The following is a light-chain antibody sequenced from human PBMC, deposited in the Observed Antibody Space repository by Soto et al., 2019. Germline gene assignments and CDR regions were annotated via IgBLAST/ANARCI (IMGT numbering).Light chain of an antibody. Sequence: QSVLTQPPSVSAAPGQKVTISCSGSSSNIGNNYVSWYQQLPGTAPKLLIYDTNKRPSGIPDRFSGSKSGTSATLGITGLQNGGEAGYYCGTWDSSLSAGVFGGGTKLTVL. CDR1: SSNIGNNY. CDR3: GTWDSSLSAGV. J-gene: IGLJ2*01. V-gene: IGLV1-51*01. CDR2: DTN.